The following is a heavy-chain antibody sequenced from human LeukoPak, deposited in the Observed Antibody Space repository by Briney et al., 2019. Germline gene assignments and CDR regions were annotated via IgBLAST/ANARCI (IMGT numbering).Heavy chain of an antibody. V-gene: IGHV3-74*01. CDR1: GFTFSSYW. D-gene: IGHD2-15*01. Sequence: PGGSLRLSCAASGFTFSSYWMHWVRQAPGKGLVWVSRVNYDGSRIGYADSVKGRFTISRDNAKNTLYLQMNSLRAEDTAVYYCAREYGVAQEGWGQGTLVTVSS. J-gene: IGHJ4*02. CDR3: AREYGVAQEG. CDR2: VNYDGSRI.